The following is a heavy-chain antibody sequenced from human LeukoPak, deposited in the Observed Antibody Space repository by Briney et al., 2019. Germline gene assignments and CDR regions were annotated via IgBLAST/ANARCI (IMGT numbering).Heavy chain of an antibody. J-gene: IGHJ4*02. D-gene: IGHD3-9*01. Sequence: GGSLRLSCAASGFTFSNAWMNWVRQAPGKGLEWVGRIKSKTDGGTTDYAAPVKGRFTISRDDSKNTLYLQMNSLRAEDTAVYYCARDSYYDILTGYLRYFDYWGQGTLVTVSS. CDR2: IKSKTDGGTT. CDR3: ARDSYYDILTGYLRYFDY. CDR1: GFTFSNAW. V-gene: IGHV3-15*07.